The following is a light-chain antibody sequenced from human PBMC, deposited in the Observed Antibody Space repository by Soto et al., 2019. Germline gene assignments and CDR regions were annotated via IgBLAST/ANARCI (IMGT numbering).Light chain of an antibody. CDR3: QSWDSSTAV. CDR1: KLGNRY. J-gene: IGLJ2*01. V-gene: IGLV3-1*01. Sequence: SYELTQPPSVSVSPGQTASITCSGDKLGNRYVCWYQQQPGQSPVLVMYQDSKRPSGIPERFSGSNFGNTATLTISGTQAMDEADYYCQSWDSSTAVFGGGTKLNVL. CDR2: QDS.